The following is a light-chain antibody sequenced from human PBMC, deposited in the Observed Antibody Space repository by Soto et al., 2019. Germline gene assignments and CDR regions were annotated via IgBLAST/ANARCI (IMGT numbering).Light chain of an antibody. J-gene: IGKJ1*01. CDR1: QGISNY. V-gene: IGKV1-27*01. CDR2: AAS. Sequence: DIKMTQSPSSLSTSVGDRVTMTCRASQGISNYLAWYQQKPGKVPKLLIYAASTLQSGVPSRFSGSGSGTDFTLTISSLQPEDVATYYCQKDNSAPWTFGQGTKVDIK. CDR3: QKDNSAPWT.